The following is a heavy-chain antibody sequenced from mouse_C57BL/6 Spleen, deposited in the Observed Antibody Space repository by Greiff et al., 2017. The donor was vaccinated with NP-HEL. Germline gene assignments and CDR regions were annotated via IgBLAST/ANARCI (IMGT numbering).Heavy chain of an antibody. V-gene: IGHV1-61*01. D-gene: IGHD5-2*01. CDR2: IYPSDSET. CDR1: GYTFTSYW. Sequence: VQLQQPGAELVRPGSSVKLSCKASGYTFTSYWMDWVKQRPGPGLEWIGNIYPSDSETPYNQKFQDKATLTVDKSSSTAYMQLSSLTSEDAAVYYCAREREYDFYAMDYWGQGTSVTVSS. J-gene: IGHJ4*01. CDR3: AREREYDFYAMDY.